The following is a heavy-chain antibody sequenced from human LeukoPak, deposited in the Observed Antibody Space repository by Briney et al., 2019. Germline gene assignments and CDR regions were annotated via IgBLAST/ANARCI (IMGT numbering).Heavy chain of an antibody. Sequence: GGSLRLSCAASGFTFSSYGMHWVRQAPGKGLEWVAFIRYDGSNKYYADSVKGRFTISRDNSKNTLYLQMNSLRAEDTAVYYCARDALVSSGWFDAFDIWGQGTMVTVSS. CDR3: ARDALVSSGWFDAFDI. V-gene: IGHV3-30*02. CDR2: IRYDGSNK. CDR1: GFTFSSYG. D-gene: IGHD6-19*01. J-gene: IGHJ3*02.